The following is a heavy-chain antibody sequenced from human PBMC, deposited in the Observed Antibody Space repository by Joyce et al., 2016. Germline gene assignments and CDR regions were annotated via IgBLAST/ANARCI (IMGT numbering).Heavy chain of an antibody. CDR3: ARVGSSWSFGY. CDR2: IFYTWST. V-gene: IGHV4-59*01. D-gene: IGHD6-13*01. CDR1: GDSIGTYY. Sequence: QVQLQESGSGLVKPSETLSLTCTVSGDSIGTYYWNWIRQPPGKGLEWIGYIFYTWSTNYNPALKSRVTMSVDMSKNQFSLNLNSVTAADTAVYYCARVGSSWSFGYWGQGTLVTVSS. J-gene: IGHJ4*02.